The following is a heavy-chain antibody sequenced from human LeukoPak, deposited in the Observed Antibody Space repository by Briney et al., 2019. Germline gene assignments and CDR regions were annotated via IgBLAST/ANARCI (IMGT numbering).Heavy chain of an antibody. CDR3: ARDLSGYDFWSGYYVY. V-gene: IGHV1-69*05. CDR2: IIPIFGTA. CDR1: GGTFSSYA. J-gene: IGHJ4*02. D-gene: IGHD3-3*01. Sequence: SVKVSCKASGGTFSSYAISWVRQTPGQGLEWMGRIIPIFGTANYAQKFQGRVTITTDESTSTAYMELSSLRSEDTAVYYCARDLSGYDFWSGYYVYWGQGTLVTVSS.